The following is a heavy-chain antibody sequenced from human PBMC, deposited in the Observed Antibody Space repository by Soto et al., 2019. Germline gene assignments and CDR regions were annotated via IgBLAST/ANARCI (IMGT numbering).Heavy chain of an antibody. CDR3: ARDWGNGYYDYIWGSYAPFTDY. J-gene: IGHJ4*02. CDR2: ISSNGGST. V-gene: IGHV3-64*01. D-gene: IGHD3-16*01. CDR1: GFTFSSYA. Sequence: GGSLRLSCAASGFTFSSYAMHWVRQAPGKGLEYVSAISSNGGSTYYANSVKGRFTISRDNSKNTLYLQMGSLRAEDMAVYYCARDWGNGYYDYIWGSYAPFTDYWGQGTLVTVSS.